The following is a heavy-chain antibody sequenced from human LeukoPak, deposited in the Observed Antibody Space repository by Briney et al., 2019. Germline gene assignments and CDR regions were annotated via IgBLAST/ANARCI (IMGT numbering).Heavy chain of an antibody. CDR2: IYYSGST. D-gene: IGHD4-11*01. J-gene: IGHJ6*02. V-gene: IGHV4-31*03. CDR1: GGSISSGGYS. Sequence: SQTLSLTCTVSGGSISSGGYSWSWIRQHPGKGLEWIGYIYYSGSTNYNPSLKSRVTISVDTSKNQFSLKLSSATAADTAVYYCARHSRVTSWVMDVWGQGTTVTVSS. CDR3: ARHSRVTSWVMDV.